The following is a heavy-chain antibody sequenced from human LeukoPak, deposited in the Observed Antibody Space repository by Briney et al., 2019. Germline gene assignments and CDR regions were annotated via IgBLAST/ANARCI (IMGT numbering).Heavy chain of an antibody. D-gene: IGHD6-13*01. CDR3: VRDITAAGIDY. V-gene: IGHV3-21*01. Sequence: GGSLRLSCAASGFTFSSYSMNWVRQAPGKGLEWVSSISSSSSYIYYADSVKGRFTISGDNAKNSLYLQMNSPRAEDTAVYYCVRDITAAGIDYWGQGTLVTVSS. J-gene: IGHJ4*02. CDR2: ISSSSSYI. CDR1: GFTFSSYS.